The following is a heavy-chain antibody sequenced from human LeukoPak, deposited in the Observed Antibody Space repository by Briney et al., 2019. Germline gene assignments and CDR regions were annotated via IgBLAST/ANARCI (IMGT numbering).Heavy chain of an antibody. CDR2: ISSSSSYI. CDR1: GFTFSSYA. CDR3: ARDVRGDYYDFWSGYYYFDY. V-gene: IGHV3-21*01. D-gene: IGHD3-3*01. J-gene: IGHJ4*02. Sequence: GSLRLSCAASGFTFSSYAMSWVRQAPGKGLEWVSSISSSSSYIYYADSVKGRFTISRDNAKSSLYLQMNSLRAEDTAVYYCARDVRGDYYDFWSGYYYFDYWGQGTLVTVSS.